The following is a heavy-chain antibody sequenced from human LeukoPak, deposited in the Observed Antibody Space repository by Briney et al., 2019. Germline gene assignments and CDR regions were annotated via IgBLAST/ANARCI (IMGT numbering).Heavy chain of an antibody. CDR3: ASHYYDSSGPGWY. Sequence: GSLRLSCAASGFTFSAYGMHWVRQAPGKGLEWVAVISFDGSSKDYAESVRGRFTVSRDNSKNTLYLQMNSLRVEDTAVYYCASHYYDSSGPGWYWGQGTLVTVSS. D-gene: IGHD3-22*01. CDR1: GFTFSAYG. V-gene: IGHV3-30*03. CDR2: ISFDGSSK. J-gene: IGHJ4*02.